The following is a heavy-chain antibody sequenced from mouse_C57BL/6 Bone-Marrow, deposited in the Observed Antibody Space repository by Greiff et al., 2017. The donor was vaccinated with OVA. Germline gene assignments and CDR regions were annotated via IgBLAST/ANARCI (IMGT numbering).Heavy chain of an antibody. CDR2: ISYSGST. CDR3: AREGSYGNYGYFDY. V-gene: IGHV3-1*01. J-gene: IGHJ2*01. CDR1: GYSITSGYD. D-gene: IGHD2-1*01. Sequence: VQLKESGPGMVKPSQSLSLTCTVTGYSITSGYDWHWIRHFPGNKLEWMGYISYSGSTNYNPSLKSRISITHDTSKNHFFLKLNSVTTEDTATYYCAREGSYGNYGYFDYWGQGTTLTVSS.